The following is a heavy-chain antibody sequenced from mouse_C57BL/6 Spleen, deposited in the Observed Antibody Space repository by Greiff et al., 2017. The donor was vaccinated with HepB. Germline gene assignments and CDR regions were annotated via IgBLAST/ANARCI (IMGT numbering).Heavy chain of an antibody. V-gene: IGHV1-52*01. D-gene: IGHD1-1*01. Sequence: QVQLQQPGAELVRPGSSVKLSCKASGYTFTSYWMHWVKQRPIQGLEWIGNIDPSDSETHYNQKFKDKATLTVDKSSSTAYMQLSSLTSEDSAVYYCARGYGSSYDAMGCWGQGTSVTVAS. CDR1: GYTFTSYW. CDR3: ARGYGSSYDAMGC. J-gene: IGHJ4*01. CDR2: IDPSDSET.